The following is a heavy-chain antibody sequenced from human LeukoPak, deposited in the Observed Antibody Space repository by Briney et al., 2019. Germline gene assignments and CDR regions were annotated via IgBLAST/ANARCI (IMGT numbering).Heavy chain of an antibody. CDR1: GFTFTSYG. CDR3: ATYRRGYHDSSESYYFDY. Sequence: GGSLRLSCVASGFTFTSYGMSWVRQAPGKGLEWVSGISGSGGSTYYADSVKGRFTISRDNTKNTLYLQMNGLRAEDTAVYYCATYRRGYHDSSESYYFDYWGQGTLVTVSS. V-gene: IGHV3-23*01. J-gene: IGHJ4*02. D-gene: IGHD3-22*01. CDR2: ISGSGGST.